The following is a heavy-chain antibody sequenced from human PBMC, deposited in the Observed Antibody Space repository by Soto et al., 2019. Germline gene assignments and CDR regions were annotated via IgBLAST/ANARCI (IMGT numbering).Heavy chain of an antibody. J-gene: IGHJ2*01. CDR1: EFNSSGYW. Sequence: EVQLVESGGGLVQPGGSLRLSCAASEFNSSGYWMTWVRQAPGKGLEWVANIKQDGSEKYYVDSVRGRFSISRDNTKNSLYLQMDSLRVEDTAMYYCARVANRYFDLWGRGTLVTVSS. CDR2: IKQDGSEK. CDR3: ARVANRYFDL. V-gene: IGHV3-7*01.